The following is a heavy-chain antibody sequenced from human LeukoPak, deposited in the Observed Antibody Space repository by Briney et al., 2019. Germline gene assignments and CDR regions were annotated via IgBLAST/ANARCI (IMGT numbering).Heavy chain of an antibody. J-gene: IGHJ6*03. V-gene: IGHV4-34*01. CDR2: INHSGST. CDR1: GGSFSGYY. Sequence: PSETLSHTCAVYGGSFSGYYWSWIRQPPGKGLEWIGEINHSGSTNYNPSLKSRVTVSVDTSKNQFSLKLSSVTAADTAVYYCARGFSRYYDFGDYYYMDVWGKGTTVTVSS. D-gene: IGHD3-3*01. CDR3: ARGFSRYYDFGDYYYMDV.